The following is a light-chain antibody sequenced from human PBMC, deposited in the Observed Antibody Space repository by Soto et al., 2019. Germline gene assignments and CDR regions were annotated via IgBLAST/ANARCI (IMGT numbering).Light chain of an antibody. J-gene: IGLJ2*01. V-gene: IGLV2-14*01. Sequence: QSALTQPASVSGSPGQSITISCTGTNFNVGGYNYVSWYQQHPGKAPKLMIYDVSNRPSGVSNRFSGSKSGNTASLTISGLQAEDEADYYCRSYTGSSTYVVFGGGTKLTVL. CDR2: DVS. CDR1: NFNVGGYNY. CDR3: RSYTGSSTYVV.